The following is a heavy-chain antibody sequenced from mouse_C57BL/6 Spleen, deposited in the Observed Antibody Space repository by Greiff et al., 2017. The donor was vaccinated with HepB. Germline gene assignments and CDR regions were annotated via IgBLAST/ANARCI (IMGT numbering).Heavy chain of an antibody. CDR2: IDPSDSST. CDR1: GYTFTSYW. Sequence: VQLQQPGAELVRPGTSVKLSCKASGYTFTSYWMHWVKQRPGQGLEWIGVIDPSDSSTNYKQKFKGQATLTVDTSSSTAYMQLSSLTSEDSAVYYCARRVLDYFDYWGQGTTLTVSS. CDR3: ARRVLDYFDY. V-gene: IGHV1-59*01. J-gene: IGHJ2*01.